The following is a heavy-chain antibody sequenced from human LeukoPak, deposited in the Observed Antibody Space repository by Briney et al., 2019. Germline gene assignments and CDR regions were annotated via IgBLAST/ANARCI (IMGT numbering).Heavy chain of an antibody. V-gene: IGHV3-21*01. J-gene: IGHJ4*02. CDR3: ARDTGGAGFDY. CDR1: GFTFSSYS. Sequence: GGSLRLSCAASGFTFSSYSMSWVRQAPGKGLEWVSSISSSSSYISYADSVTGRFTISRDHAKNSLYLQMNSLRAEDTAVYYCARDTGGAGFDYWGQGTLVTVSS. D-gene: IGHD3-10*01. CDR2: ISSSSSYI.